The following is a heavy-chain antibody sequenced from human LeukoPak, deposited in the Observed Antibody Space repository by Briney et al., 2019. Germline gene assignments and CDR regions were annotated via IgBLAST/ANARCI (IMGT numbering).Heavy chain of an antibody. CDR1: GYTFTSYG. J-gene: IGHJ4*02. CDR2: ISAYNGNT. V-gene: IGHV1-18*01. D-gene: IGHD6-13*01. CDR3: ARAKRRQQLVPTDY. Sequence: GASVKVSCTASGYTFTSYGISWVRQAPGQGLEWMGWISAYNGNTNYAQKLQGRVTMTTDTSTSTAYMELRSLRSDDTAVYYCARAKRRQQLVPTDYWGQGTLVTVSS.